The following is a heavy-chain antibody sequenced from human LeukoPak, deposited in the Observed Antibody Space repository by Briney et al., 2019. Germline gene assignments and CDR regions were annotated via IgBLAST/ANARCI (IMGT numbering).Heavy chain of an antibody. V-gene: IGHV3-7*04. CDR2: IRNDGSDK. J-gene: IGHJ4*02. Sequence: GGSLRLSCAASGFSFSDYWMSWVRQAPGKVLEWVATIRNDGSDKYYVDSVKGRFTISRDNTKNSLSLEINSLRAEDTALYYCARATSADKEDYWGQGTLVTVSS. D-gene: IGHD3-3*01. CDR3: ARATSADKEDY. CDR1: GFSFSDYW.